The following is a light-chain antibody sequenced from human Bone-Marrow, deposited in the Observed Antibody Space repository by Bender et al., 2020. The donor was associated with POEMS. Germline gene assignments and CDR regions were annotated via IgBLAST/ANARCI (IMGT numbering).Light chain of an antibody. CDR1: NSNIGSNT. CDR2: SNN. V-gene: IGLV1-44*01. J-gene: IGLJ3*02. Sequence: QSVLTQPPSASGTPGQRVTISCSGSNSNIGSNTVTWYQQLPGAAPKLLIYSNNQRPLGVPDRISGSKSGTSASLAISGLQSEDEADYYCAAWDDSLNGPVFGGGTKLTVL. CDR3: AAWDDSLNGPV.